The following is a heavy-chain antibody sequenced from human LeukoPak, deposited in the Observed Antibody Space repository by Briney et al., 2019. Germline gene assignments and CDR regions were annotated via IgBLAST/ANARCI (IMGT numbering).Heavy chain of an antibody. D-gene: IGHD2-15*01. CDR3: ARIRVVVDSDAFDI. J-gene: IGHJ3*02. CDR1: GFTFSSYS. Sequence: GGSLRLSCAASGFTFSSYSMNWVRQAPGKGLEWVSSISSSSSYIYYADSVKGRFTISRDNAKNSLYLQMNSLRAEDTAVYYCARIRVVVDSDAFDIWGQGTMVTVSS. CDR2: ISSSSSYI. V-gene: IGHV3-21*01.